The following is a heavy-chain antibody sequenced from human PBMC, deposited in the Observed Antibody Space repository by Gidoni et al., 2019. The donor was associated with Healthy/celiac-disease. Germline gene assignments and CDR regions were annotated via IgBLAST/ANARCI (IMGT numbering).Heavy chain of an antibody. D-gene: IGHD5-18*01. CDR1: GGSISSSSYY. CDR3: ARGYSYGGTDY. Sequence: QLQLQESGPGLVKPSETLSLTCTVSGGSISSSSYYWGWIRPPPGKGLEWIGSIYYSGSTYYNPSLKSRVTISVDTSKNQFSLKLSSVTAADTAVYYCARGYSYGGTDYWGQGTLVTVSS. J-gene: IGHJ4*02. V-gene: IGHV4-39*07. CDR2: IYYSGST.